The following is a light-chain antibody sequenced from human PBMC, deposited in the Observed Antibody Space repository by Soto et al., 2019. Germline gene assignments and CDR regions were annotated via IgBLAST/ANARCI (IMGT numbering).Light chain of an antibody. V-gene: IGKV3-15*01. Sequence: EIVMQQSPATLSLSPGERATLSCRASQTIDNTLAWYQRKPGQAPRLLIYDASTRATGVPARFSGSGSGTDFTLTISSLQSEEFATYYCQHYNSYSEAFGQGTQVDNK. CDR2: DAS. CDR1: QTIDNT. CDR3: QHYNSYSEA. J-gene: IGKJ1*01.